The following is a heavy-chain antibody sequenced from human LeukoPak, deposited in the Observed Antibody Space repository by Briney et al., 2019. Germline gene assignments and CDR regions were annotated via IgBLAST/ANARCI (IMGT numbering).Heavy chain of an antibody. CDR2: ISSSSSYI. CDR3: ARVFPVAGTRSSPDY. CDR1: GFTFSSYA. D-gene: IGHD6-19*01. Sequence: GGSLRLSCAASGFTFSSYAMSWVRQAPGKGLEWVSSISSSSSYIYYADSVKGRFTISRDNAKNSLYLQMNSLRAEDTAVYYCARVFPVAGTRSSPDYWGQGTLVTVSS. J-gene: IGHJ4*02. V-gene: IGHV3-21*01.